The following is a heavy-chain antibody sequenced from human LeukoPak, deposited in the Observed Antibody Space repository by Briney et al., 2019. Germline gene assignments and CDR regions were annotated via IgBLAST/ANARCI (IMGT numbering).Heavy chain of an antibody. D-gene: IGHD1-26*01. CDR2: INHSGST. J-gene: IGHJ4*02. V-gene: IGHV4-34*01. CDR3: ARMRGSWGGDY. Sequence: SETLSLTCGVYGGPFSGYYWTWIRQPSGKGLECIGEINHSGSTTYNPFFKSRVTISVDTSKNPFSQRLSSVTAADTAVYYCARMRGSWGGDYWGQGTLVTVSS. CDR1: GGPFSGYY.